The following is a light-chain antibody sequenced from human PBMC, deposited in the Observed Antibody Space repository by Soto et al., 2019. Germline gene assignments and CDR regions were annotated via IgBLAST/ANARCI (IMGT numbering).Light chain of an antibody. Sequence: QSVLTQPPSASGTPGQRATISCSGSSSNIGSNTVNWYQQLPGTAPKLLIYSNNQRPSGVPDRFSGSQSGTSASLAISGLQTEDEADYYCAAWDDSLNGRYVFGTGTKLTVL. J-gene: IGLJ1*01. V-gene: IGLV1-44*01. CDR1: SSNIGSNT. CDR2: SNN. CDR3: AAWDDSLNGRYV.